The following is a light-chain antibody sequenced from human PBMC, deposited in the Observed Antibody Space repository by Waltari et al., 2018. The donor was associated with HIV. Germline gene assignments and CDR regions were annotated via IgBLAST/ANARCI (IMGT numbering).Light chain of an antibody. J-gene: IGLJ3*02. CDR2: AVP. V-gene: IGLV2-14*03. CDR3: CSQATSGSLM. CDR1: TSYIDYYYS. Sequence: QSALTPPASVSGSPGQSITISCSGPTSYIDYYYSFSLYQQHPGKAHKLIIFAVPYRPSVVSSRFSASRSGTTASLTVSGLQPEDEAEYFCCSQATSGSLMFGGGTKLTVL.